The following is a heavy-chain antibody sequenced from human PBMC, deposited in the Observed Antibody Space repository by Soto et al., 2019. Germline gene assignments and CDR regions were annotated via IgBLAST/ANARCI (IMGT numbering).Heavy chain of an antibody. Sequence: QVQLVQSGAEVKKPGASVKVSCKASGYTFTSYGISWVRQAPGQGLEWMGWISAYNGNTNYAQKLQGRVTITTDTSTSTAYMELRSLRSDDTAVYYCARDPLIVVVPATSGWFDPWGQGTLVTVSS. J-gene: IGHJ5*02. CDR2: ISAYNGNT. D-gene: IGHD2-2*01. CDR1: GYTFTSYG. V-gene: IGHV1-18*01. CDR3: ARDPLIVVVPATSGWFDP.